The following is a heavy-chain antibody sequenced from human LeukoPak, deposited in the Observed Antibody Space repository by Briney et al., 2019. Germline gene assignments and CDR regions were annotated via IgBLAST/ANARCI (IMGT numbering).Heavy chain of an antibody. Sequence: RGSLRLSCAASGFTFSSHWMHWVRQAPGKGLVWVSRNDSDGRITTYADSVKGRFTISRDNAKNTLYLQMNTLRDEDTAVYYCARDYNWNPPDYWGQGTLVTVSS. CDR1: GFTFSSHW. V-gene: IGHV3-74*01. J-gene: IGHJ4*02. CDR3: ARDYNWNPPDY. CDR2: NDSDGRIT. D-gene: IGHD1-1*01.